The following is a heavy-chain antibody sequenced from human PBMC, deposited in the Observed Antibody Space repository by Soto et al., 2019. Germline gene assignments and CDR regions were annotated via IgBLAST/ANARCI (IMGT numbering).Heavy chain of an antibody. D-gene: IGHD6-13*01. V-gene: IGHV3-23*01. CDR1: GFTYSTYT. Sequence: GSLRLSCAASGFTYSTYTMHWVRQAPGKGLEWVPAISGSGGSTYYADSVKGPFTISRDNSKNTLYLQMNSLRAEDTAVYYCAYSSTPFDYWGQGTLVTGSS. CDR3: AYSSTPFDY. J-gene: IGHJ4*02. CDR2: ISGSGGST.